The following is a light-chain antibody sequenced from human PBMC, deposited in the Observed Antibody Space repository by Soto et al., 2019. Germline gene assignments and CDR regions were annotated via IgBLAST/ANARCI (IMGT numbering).Light chain of an antibody. Sequence: VFTQSPCTLSLSPGERATLSCRASQSVSSSYLAWYQQKPGQAPRLLIYGASSRATGIPDRFSGSGSGTDFTLTISRLEPEDFAVYYCQQYDSSPKTFGQGTKVDIK. V-gene: IGKV3-20*01. CDR1: QSVSSSY. CDR3: QQYDSSPKT. CDR2: GAS. J-gene: IGKJ1*01.